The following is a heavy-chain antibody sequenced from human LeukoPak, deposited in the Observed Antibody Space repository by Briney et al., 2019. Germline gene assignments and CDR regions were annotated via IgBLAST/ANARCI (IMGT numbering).Heavy chain of an antibody. CDR1: GGSISSYY. CDR3: ARSQYYYDNSGYYF. V-gene: IGHV4-59*08. CDR2: IYYTGST. Sequence: PSETLSLTCTVSGGSISSYYWSWIRQPPGKGLGWIGYIYYTGSTNYNPSLESRVTISVDTSKNQFSLNLSSVTAADTAVYYCARSQYYYDNSGYYFWGQGTLVTVSS. J-gene: IGHJ4*02. D-gene: IGHD3-22*01.